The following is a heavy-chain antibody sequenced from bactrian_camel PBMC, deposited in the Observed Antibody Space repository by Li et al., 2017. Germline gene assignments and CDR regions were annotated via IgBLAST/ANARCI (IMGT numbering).Heavy chain of an antibody. Sequence: VQLVESGGHLVQPGGSLRLSCAASGFTFSETVMRWLRQTPRKGLEWVASISTGGGLIAYADSVKGRFAISRDNAKNTVYLQMNSLKSEDTALYFCATGEGFDCSGAYCSLHYWGRGTQVTVS. CDR3: ATGEGFDCSGAYCSLHY. V-gene: IGHV3S40*01. J-gene: IGHJ4*01. CDR2: ISTGGGLI. CDR1: GFTFSETV. D-gene: IGHD3*01.